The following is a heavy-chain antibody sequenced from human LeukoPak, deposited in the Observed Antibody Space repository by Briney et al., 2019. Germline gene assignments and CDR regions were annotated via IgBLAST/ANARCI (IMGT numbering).Heavy chain of an antibody. J-gene: IGHJ6*03. V-gene: IGHV5-51*01. D-gene: IGHD6-13*01. CDR2: IYPGDSDT. Sequence: GESLKISCKISGDRLTNNWIGWVRQVPGKGREWMGIIYPGDSDTRYSPSFQGQVTISADKSISTAYLQWSSLKASDTAMYYCARHGMVAATNYYYYMDVWGKGTTVTVSS. CDR1: GDRLTNNW. CDR3: ARHGMVAATNYYYYMDV.